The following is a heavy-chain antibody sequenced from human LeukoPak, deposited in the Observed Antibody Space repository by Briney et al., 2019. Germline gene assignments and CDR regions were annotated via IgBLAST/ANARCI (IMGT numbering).Heavy chain of an antibody. CDR2: INHSGST. J-gene: IGHJ4*02. CDR3: ASLEYWYGKFDY. Sequence: PSETLSLTCAVYGGSFSGYYWSWIRQPPGKGLEWIGEINHSGSTNYNPSLMSRVTISVDTSKNQFSLKLSSVTAADTAVYYCASLEYWYGKFDYWGQGTLVTVSS. D-gene: IGHD2-8*02. V-gene: IGHV4-34*01. CDR1: GGSFSGYY.